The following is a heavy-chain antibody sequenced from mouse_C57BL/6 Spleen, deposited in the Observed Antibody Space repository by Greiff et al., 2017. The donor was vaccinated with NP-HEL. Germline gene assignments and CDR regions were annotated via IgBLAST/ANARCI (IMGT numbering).Heavy chain of an antibody. CDR3: ARTYYYGSEGFDY. Sequence: EVQLQQSGPELVKPGASVKISCKASGYTFTDYYMNWVKQSHGKSLEWIGDINPNNGGTSYNQKFKGKATLTVDKSSSTAYMELRSLTSEDSAVYYCARTYYYGSEGFDYWGQGTTLTVSS. D-gene: IGHD1-1*01. V-gene: IGHV1-26*01. J-gene: IGHJ2*01. CDR1: GYTFTDYY. CDR2: INPNNGGT.